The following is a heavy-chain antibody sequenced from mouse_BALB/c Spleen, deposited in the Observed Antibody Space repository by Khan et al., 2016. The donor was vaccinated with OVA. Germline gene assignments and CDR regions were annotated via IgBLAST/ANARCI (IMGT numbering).Heavy chain of an antibody. Sequence: EVQLQESGAELVRPGALVKLSCKASGFNITDYYMHWVKQRPDQGLELIGWIDPENGHTIYDPKFQGKASIKADTSSNTAYLQLSSLTSEDTAVYDCARRGYGNYWFAYWGQGTLVTVSA. CDR1: GFNITDYY. J-gene: IGHJ3*01. CDR2: IDPENGHT. D-gene: IGHD2-1*01. CDR3: ARRGYGNYWFAY. V-gene: IGHV14-1*02.